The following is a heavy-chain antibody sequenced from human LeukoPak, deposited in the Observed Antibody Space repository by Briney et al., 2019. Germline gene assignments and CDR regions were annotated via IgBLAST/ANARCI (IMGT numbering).Heavy chain of an antibody. J-gene: IGHJ4*02. Sequence: GGSLRLSCAASGFTFSSYWMSWVRQAPGKGLEWVANIKQDGSEKYYVDSVKGRFTISRDNAKNSLYLQMNSLSAEDTAVYYCARNLYGSGSYYNGGFDYWGQGTLVTVSS. CDR2: IKQDGSEK. D-gene: IGHD3-10*01. CDR3: ARNLYGSGSYYNGGFDY. V-gene: IGHV3-7*01. CDR1: GFTFSSYW.